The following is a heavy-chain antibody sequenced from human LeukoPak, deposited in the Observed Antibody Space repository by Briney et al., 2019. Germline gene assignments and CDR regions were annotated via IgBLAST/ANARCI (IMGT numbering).Heavy chain of an antibody. CDR3: TRVGGYCGGGSCRLDY. Sequence: GESLKISCKGSGYSFTNYWIGWVRQMPGKGLEWMGIIYPGDSDTRYSPSFQGRVTISADKSISTAYLQWSSLKASDTAMYYCTRVGGYCGGGSCRLDYWGQGTLVTVSS. J-gene: IGHJ4*02. CDR2: IYPGDSDT. CDR1: GYSFTNYW. V-gene: IGHV5-51*01. D-gene: IGHD2-15*01.